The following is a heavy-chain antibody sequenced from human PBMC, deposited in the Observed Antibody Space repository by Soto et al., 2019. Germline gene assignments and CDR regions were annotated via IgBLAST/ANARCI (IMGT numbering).Heavy chain of an antibody. CDR3: AKDGQYRTDGFDV. V-gene: IGHV3-23*01. Sequence: EAQLLESGGDWAQPGGSLRLSCAASGFTFSSHGMSWVRQAPGKGLEWIAGLSRGGGTTYCADSVKGRFTISRDNSKNTLDLIMNSLKVEDTALYYCAKDGQYRTDGFDVWGQGTMVTVSS. D-gene: IGHD6-6*01. J-gene: IGHJ3*01. CDR1: GFTFSSHG. CDR2: LSRGGGTT.